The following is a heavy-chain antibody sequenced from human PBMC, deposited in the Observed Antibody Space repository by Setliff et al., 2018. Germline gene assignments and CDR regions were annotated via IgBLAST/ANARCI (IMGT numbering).Heavy chain of an antibody. CDR3: AKDGGDAQRVAGFFDY. Sequence: GGFLRLSCAASGFTFDDYGMSWVRQIPGKGLEWVSGINWSGDSTGYSNSVKGRFTISRDNAKNSLYLQMNSLRAEDTAVYYCAKDGGDAQRVAGFFDYWGQGTLVTVS. CDR1: GFTFDDYG. D-gene: IGHD6-19*01. CDR2: INWSGDST. V-gene: IGHV3-20*04. J-gene: IGHJ4*02.